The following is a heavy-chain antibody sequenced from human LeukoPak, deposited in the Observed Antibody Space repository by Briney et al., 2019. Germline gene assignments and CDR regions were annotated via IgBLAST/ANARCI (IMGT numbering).Heavy chain of an antibody. CDR3: AAWGVVGATTGNWFDP. Sequence: SVKVSCRASGGTFSSYAISWVRQAPGQGLEWMGGIIPIFGTANYAQKFQGRVTITTDESTSTAYMELSSLRSEDTAVYYCAAWGVVGATTGNWFDPWGQGTLVTVSS. J-gene: IGHJ5*02. V-gene: IGHV1-69*05. D-gene: IGHD1-26*01. CDR1: GGTFSSYA. CDR2: IIPIFGTA.